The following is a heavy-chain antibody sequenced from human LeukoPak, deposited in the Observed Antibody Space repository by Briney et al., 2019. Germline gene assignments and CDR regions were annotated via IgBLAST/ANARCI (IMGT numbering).Heavy chain of an antibody. J-gene: IGHJ4*02. Sequence: PSETLSLTCTVSGGSISSYYWSWIRQPPGKGLEWIGYIYYSGSTNNNPSLKSRVTISVDTSKNQFSLKLSSVTAADTAVYYCASLGLDSSGYYDFDYWGQGTLVTVSS. CDR2: IYYSGST. V-gene: IGHV4-59*08. D-gene: IGHD3-22*01. CDR3: ASLGLDSSGYYDFDY. CDR1: GGSISSYY.